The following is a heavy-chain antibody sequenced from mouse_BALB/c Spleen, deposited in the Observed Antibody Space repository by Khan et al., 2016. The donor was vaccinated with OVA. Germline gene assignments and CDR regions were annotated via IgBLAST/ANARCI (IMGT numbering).Heavy chain of an antibody. Sequence: QVQLKQSGAELARPGASVKMSCKASGYTFTSYTIHWIKLRPGQGLEWIGYINPSNGYTTYNQQFRDKATLTADKSSTTAYMQLSSLTSDDSAVFNCVREGAYHRNDGWFAYWGQGTLITVSA. CDR2: INPSNGYT. J-gene: IGHJ3*01. CDR3: VREGAYHRNDGWFAY. V-gene: IGHV1-4*01. D-gene: IGHD2-14*01. CDR1: GYTFTSYT.